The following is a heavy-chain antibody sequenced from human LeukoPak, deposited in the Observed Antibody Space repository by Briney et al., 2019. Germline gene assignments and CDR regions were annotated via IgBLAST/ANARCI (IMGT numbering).Heavy chain of an antibody. CDR3: AKEPGYYFDY. CDR2: ISWNSGSI. Sequence: GGSLRLSCAASGFTFDDYAMHWVRQAPGKGLEWVSGISWNSGSIGYADSVKGRFTISRDNSKNTLYLQMNSLRAEDTAVYYCAKEPGYYFDYWGQGTLVTVSS. CDR1: GFTFDDYA. V-gene: IGHV3-9*01. J-gene: IGHJ4*02. D-gene: IGHD1-14*01.